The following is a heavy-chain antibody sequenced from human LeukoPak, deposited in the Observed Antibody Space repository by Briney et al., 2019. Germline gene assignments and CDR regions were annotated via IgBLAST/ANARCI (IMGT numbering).Heavy chain of an antibody. D-gene: IGHD5-12*01. CDR1: GGSISSGGYY. CDR3: AREEDSGYDRHFDY. J-gene: IGHJ4*02. CDR2: IYYSGST. Sequence: SETLSLTCTVSGGSISSGGYYWNWIRQHPGKGLEWIGYIYYSGSTYYNPSLKSRVTISVDTSKNQFSLKLSSVTAADTAVYYCAREEDSGYDRHFDYWGQGTLVTVSS. V-gene: IGHV4-31*03.